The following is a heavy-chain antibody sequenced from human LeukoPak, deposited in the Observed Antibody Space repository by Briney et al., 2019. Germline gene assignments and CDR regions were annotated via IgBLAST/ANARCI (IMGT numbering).Heavy chain of an antibody. Sequence: PGGSLRLSCAASGFTFSSYEMNWVRQAPGKGLEWVSYISSSGSTIYCADSVKGRFTISRDNSKKTLYMQVNSLRAEDTAVYYCARLGDYGFGGDPSIYYNYMDVWGKGTTVTISS. D-gene: IGHD4-17*01. CDR3: ARLGDYGFGGDPSIYYNYMDV. V-gene: IGHV3-48*03. CDR1: GFTFSSYE. J-gene: IGHJ6*03. CDR2: ISSSGSTI.